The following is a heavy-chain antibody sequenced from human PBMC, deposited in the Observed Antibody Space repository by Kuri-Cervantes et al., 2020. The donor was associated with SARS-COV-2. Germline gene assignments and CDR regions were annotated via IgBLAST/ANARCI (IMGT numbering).Heavy chain of an antibody. CDR2: ISSSSSTI. Sequence: GGSLRPSCAASGFTSSSYSMNWVRQAPGKGLEWVSYISSSSSTIYCADSAKGRFTIPRDNAKHSLYLQMNSLRDEDTAVYYYAREATCRIVGAICYGRDVWGQGTTVTVSS. J-gene: IGHJ6*02. V-gene: IGHV3-48*02. CDR3: AREATCRIVGAICYGRDV. D-gene: IGHD1-26*01. CDR1: GFTSSSYS.